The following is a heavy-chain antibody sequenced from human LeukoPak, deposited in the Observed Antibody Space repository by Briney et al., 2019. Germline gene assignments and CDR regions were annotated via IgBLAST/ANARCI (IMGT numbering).Heavy chain of an antibody. J-gene: IGHJ4*02. Sequence: KPSETLSLTCTVSGGSISSYYWSWIQQPPGKGLEWIGYIYYSGSTNYNPSLKGRVTISVDTSKNQFSLKLSSVTAADTAVYYCARAHSSGYFPFDYWGQGTLVTVSS. CDR2: IYYSGST. CDR1: GGSISSYY. CDR3: ARAHSSGYFPFDY. D-gene: IGHD3-22*01. V-gene: IGHV4-59*01.